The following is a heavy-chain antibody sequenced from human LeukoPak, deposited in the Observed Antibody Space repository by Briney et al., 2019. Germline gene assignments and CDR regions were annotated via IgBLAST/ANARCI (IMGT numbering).Heavy chain of an antibody. V-gene: IGHV4-61*02. CDR1: GGSISSSSYY. CDR2: IYTSGST. Sequence: PSETLSLTCTVSGGSISSSSYYWSWIRQPAGKGLERIGRIYTSGSTNYNPSLKSRVPISVDTSKNQFSLKLSSVTAADTAVYYCAREDVLLWFGSRRNAFDIWGQGTMVTVSS. D-gene: IGHD3-10*01. CDR3: AREDVLLWFGSRRNAFDI. J-gene: IGHJ3*02.